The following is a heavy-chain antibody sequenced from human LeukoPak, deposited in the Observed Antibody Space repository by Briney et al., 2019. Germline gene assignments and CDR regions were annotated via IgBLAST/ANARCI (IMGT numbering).Heavy chain of an antibody. CDR2: INPNSGGT. D-gene: IGHD1-26*01. Sequence: GASVKVSCKASGYTFTSYYMHWVRQAPGQGLEWMGWINPNSGGTNYAQKFQGRVTMTRDTSISTAYMELSRLRSADTAVYYCAREALVGATNFDYWGQGTLVTVSS. CDR1: GYTFTSYY. CDR3: AREALVGATNFDY. J-gene: IGHJ4*02. V-gene: IGHV1-2*02.